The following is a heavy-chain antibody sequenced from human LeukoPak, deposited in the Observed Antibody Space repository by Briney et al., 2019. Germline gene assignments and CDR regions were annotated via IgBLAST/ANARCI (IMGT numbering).Heavy chain of an antibody. CDR1: GFTFSSHW. CDR2: IKQDGSEK. CDR3: ARDRTTVGLDF. V-gene: IGHV3-7*03. J-gene: IGHJ4*02. D-gene: IGHD4-23*01. Sequence: PGGSLRLSCGASGFTFSSHWMSWVRQVPGKGLEWVANIKQDGSEKYYVDSVEGRFTISRDNAKNSLYLQMNSLRAEDTAVYFCARDRTTVGLDFWGQGTLVSVSS.